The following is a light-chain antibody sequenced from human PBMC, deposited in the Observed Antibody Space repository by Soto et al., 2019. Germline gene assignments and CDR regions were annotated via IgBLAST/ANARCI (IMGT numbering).Light chain of an antibody. Sequence: EIVLTQSPATLSLPPWERATLSCRASQSLSSYLAWYQQKPGQAPRLLIYESSNRATGIAARFSGSGSGTAFTLTISSLQSEDFAVYYWQQYNSWPTFGQGTRLEIK. J-gene: IGKJ5*01. CDR1: QSLSSY. V-gene: IGKV3-11*01. CDR2: ESS. CDR3: QQYNSWPT.